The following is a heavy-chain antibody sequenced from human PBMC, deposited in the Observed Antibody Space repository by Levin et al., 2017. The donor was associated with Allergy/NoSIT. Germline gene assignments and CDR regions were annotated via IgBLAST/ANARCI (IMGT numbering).Heavy chain of an antibody. CDR3: SRAEDY. V-gene: IGHV3-7*01. J-gene: IGHJ4*02. Sequence: GESLKISCAASGFTFSTYWMSWVRQAPGKGLEWVANIKTDGSAKFYVDSVKGRFTISRDNAKNSLYLQMNSLRAEDTAVYYGSRAEDYWGQGTLVTVSS. CDR1: GFTFSTYW. CDR2: IKTDGSAK.